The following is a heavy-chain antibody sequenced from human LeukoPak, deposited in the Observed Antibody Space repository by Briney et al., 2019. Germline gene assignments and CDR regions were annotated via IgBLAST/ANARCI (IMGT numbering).Heavy chain of an antibody. V-gene: IGHV3-30-3*01. CDR1: GFTFSNYW. Sequence: PGGSLRLSCAASGFTFSNYWMHWVRQAPGKGLEWVAVISYDGSNKYYADSVKGRFTISRDNSKNTLYLQMNSLRAEDTAVYYCARGPSGSYYKSYFDYWGQGTLVTVSS. D-gene: IGHD1-26*01. J-gene: IGHJ4*02. CDR2: ISYDGSNK. CDR3: ARGPSGSYYKSYFDY.